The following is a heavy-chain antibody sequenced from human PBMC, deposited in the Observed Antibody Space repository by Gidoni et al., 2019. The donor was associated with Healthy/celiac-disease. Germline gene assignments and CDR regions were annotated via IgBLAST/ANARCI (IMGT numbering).Heavy chain of an antibody. Sequence: QVQLVESGGGVVQPGRSLRLSCAASGYTFSSYAMHWVRQAPGKGLEWLAVISHDGINKYYADSMKGRFTISRDNSKNTLYLQMNSLRSEDTAVYYCARAPRYSSSWYSVDYWGQGTLVTVSS. J-gene: IGHJ4*02. V-gene: IGHV3-30*04. CDR1: GYTFSSYA. D-gene: IGHD6-13*01. CDR2: ISHDGINK. CDR3: ARAPRYSSSWYSVDY.